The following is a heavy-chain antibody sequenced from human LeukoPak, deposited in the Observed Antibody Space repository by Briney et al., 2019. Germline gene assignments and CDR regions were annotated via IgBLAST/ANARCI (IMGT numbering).Heavy chain of an antibody. CDR3: ARDKGVTMVRGVIMEGYFDY. J-gene: IGHJ4*02. CDR1: GYTFTSYD. CDR2: MNPNSGNT. Sequence: ASVKVSCKASGYTFTSYDINWVRQATGQGLEWMGWMNPNSGNTGYAQKFQGRVTITRNISISTAYMELSRLRSDDTAVYYCARDKGVTMVRGVIMEGYFDYWGQGTLVTVSS. V-gene: IGHV1-8*03. D-gene: IGHD3-10*01.